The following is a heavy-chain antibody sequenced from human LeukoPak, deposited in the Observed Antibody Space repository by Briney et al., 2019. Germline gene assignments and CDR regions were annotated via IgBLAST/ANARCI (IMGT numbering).Heavy chain of an antibody. V-gene: IGHV3-21*04. Sequence: GGSLRLSCAASGFTFSSYSMNWVRQAPGKGLEWVSSISSSSSYIYYADSVKGRFTISRDNSKNTLYLQMNSLRAEDTALYYCAKAGGYDLRYYYYMDVWGKGTTVTVSS. CDR2: ISSSSSYI. CDR1: GFTFSSYS. CDR3: AKAGGYDLRYYYYMDV. J-gene: IGHJ6*03. D-gene: IGHD5-12*01.